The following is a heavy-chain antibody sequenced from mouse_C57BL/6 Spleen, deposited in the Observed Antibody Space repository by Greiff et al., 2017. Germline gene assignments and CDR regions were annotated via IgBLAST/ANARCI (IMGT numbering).Heavy chain of an antibody. Sequence: EVKVVESGGGLVQPGGSLKLSCAASGFTFSDYYMYWVRQTPEKRLEWVAYISNGGGSTYYPDTVKGRFTISRDNAKNTLYLQMSRLKSEDTAMYYCARHDEGGYFDYWGQGTTLTVSS. CDR2: ISNGGGST. CDR3: ARHDEGGYFDY. J-gene: IGHJ2*01. CDR1: GFTFSDYY. V-gene: IGHV5-12*01.